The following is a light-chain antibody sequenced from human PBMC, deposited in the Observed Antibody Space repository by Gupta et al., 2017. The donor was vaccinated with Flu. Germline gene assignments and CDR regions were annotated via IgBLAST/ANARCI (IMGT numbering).Light chain of an antibody. CDR3: QQYNNWPWT. CDR1: QSVSSN. Sequence: EIVMTQSLATLSVSPGERATLSCRASQSVSSNLAWYQQKPGQAPRLLIYGASHRATGIPARFSGSGSGTEFTLTISSLQSEDFAVYYCQQYNNWPWTFGQGTKVESK. CDR2: GAS. J-gene: IGKJ1*01. V-gene: IGKV3-15*01.